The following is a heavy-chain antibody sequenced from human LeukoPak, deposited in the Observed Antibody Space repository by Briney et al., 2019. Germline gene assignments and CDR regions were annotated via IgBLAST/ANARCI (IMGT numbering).Heavy chain of an antibody. Sequence: GGSLRLSCAASRFTFSSYAMSWVRQAPGKGLEWVSAISGSGGSTYYADSVKGRFTISRDNSKNTLYLQMNSLRAEDTAVYYCASYYYDPFDYWGQGTLVTVSS. D-gene: IGHD3-22*01. V-gene: IGHV3-23*01. J-gene: IGHJ4*02. CDR3: ASYYYDPFDY. CDR2: ISGSGGST. CDR1: RFTFSSYA.